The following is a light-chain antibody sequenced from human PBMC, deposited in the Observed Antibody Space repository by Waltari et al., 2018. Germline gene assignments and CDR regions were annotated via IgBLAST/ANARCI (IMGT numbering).Light chain of an antibody. J-gene: IGKJ4*01. V-gene: IGKV3-11*01. Sequence: DIVLTQSPPTLSLSPGERATLSCRASQSVSSYLAWYQQKPGQAPRLLIYDASDRATGIPARFSGSGSGTDFTLTISSLEPEDFAVYYCQQRSNWPPKLTFGGGTKVEIK. CDR3: QQRSNWPPKLT. CDR1: QSVSSY. CDR2: DAS.